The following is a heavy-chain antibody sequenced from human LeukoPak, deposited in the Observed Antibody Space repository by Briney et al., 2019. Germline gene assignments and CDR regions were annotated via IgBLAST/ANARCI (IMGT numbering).Heavy chain of an antibody. J-gene: IGHJ4*02. CDR1: GYTLIELS. CDR2: FDPEDGET. CDR3: ALFIAAAHFDY. D-gene: IGHD6-13*01. V-gene: IGHV1-24*01. Sequence: GASVKVSCKVSGYTLIELSIHWVRQAPGKGLEWMGGFDPEDGETIYAQKFQGRVSMTEDTSTDTAYMELSSLRSEDTAVYYCALFIAAAHFDYWGQGTLVTVSS.